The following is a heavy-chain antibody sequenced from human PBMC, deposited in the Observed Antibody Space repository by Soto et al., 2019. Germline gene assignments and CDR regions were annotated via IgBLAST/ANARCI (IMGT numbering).Heavy chain of an antibody. CDR3: AKDRYYDSSGYPDAFDI. CDR1: GFTFSSYA. CDR2: ISGSGGST. V-gene: IGHV3-23*01. D-gene: IGHD3-22*01. Sequence: GSLRLSCAASGFTFSSYAMSWVRQAPGKGLEWVSAISGSGGSTYYADSVKGRFTISRDNSKNTLYLQMNSLRAEDTAVYYCAKDRYYDSSGYPDAFDICGQRTMVTVSS. J-gene: IGHJ3*02.